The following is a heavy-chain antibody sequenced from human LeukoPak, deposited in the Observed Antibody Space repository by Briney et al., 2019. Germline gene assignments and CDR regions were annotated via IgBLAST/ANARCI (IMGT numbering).Heavy chain of an antibody. CDR1: GFTFSTYA. Sequence: PGGSLRLSCAASGFTFSTYAMSWVRQAPGKGLEWVSALSSSGTNAYYADSVKGRFTISRDNSKNTLYLQMNSLRSEDTAVYYCARVYYDSSGYYVDEYFQHWGQGTLVTVSS. CDR3: ARVYYDSSGYYVDEYFQH. J-gene: IGHJ1*01. CDR2: LSSSGTNA. V-gene: IGHV3-23*01. D-gene: IGHD3-22*01.